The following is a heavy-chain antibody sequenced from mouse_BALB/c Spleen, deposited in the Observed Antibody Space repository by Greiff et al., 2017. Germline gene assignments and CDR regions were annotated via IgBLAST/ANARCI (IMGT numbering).Heavy chain of an antibody. J-gene: IGHJ1*01. CDR3: ARGDYGNYVPWYFDV. CDR1: GYTFTSYY. D-gene: IGHD2-1*01. V-gene: IGHV1S56*01. Sequence: QVQLKESGPELVKPGASVKMSCKASGYTFTSYYIHWVKQRPGQGLEWIGWIYPGDGSTKYNEKFKGKTTLTADKSSSTAYMLLSSLTSEDSAIYFCARGDYGNYVPWYFDVWGAGTTVTVSS. CDR2: IYPGDGST.